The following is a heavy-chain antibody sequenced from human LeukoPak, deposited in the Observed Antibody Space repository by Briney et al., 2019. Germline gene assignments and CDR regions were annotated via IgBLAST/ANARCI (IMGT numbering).Heavy chain of an antibody. CDR2: FYSSGST. D-gene: IGHD2/OR15-2a*01. Sequence: KPSEALSLTCTVLGRSITTYSWRWIRQPAGGGLEWSGRFYSSGSTDYNPSLKSRVTLSVDTSKNQVSLKLSAVTAADTAIYYCARDFSSKNWFDTWAQGTLVSVSS. J-gene: IGHJ5*02. CDR3: ARDFSSKNWFDT. V-gene: IGHV4-4*07. CDR1: GRSITTYS.